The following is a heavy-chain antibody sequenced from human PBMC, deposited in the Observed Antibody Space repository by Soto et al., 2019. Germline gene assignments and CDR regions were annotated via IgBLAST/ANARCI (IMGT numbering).Heavy chain of an antibody. J-gene: IGHJ6*01. CDR2: ISYDGSNK. V-gene: IGHV3-30*18. CDR1: GFTFSSYG. CDR3: AKDSHCSSTSCYFNYYYGMDV. D-gene: IGHD2-2*01. Sequence: QVQLVESGGGVVQPGRSLRLSCAASGFTFSSYGMHWVRQAPGKGLEWVAVISYDGSNKYYADSVKGRFTISRDNSKNTLYLPMNSLRAEDTAVYYCAKDSHCSSTSCYFNYYYGMDVW.